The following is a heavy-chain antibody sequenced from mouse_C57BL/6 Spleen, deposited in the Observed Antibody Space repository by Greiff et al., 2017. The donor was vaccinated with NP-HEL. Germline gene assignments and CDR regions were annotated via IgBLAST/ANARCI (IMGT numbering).Heavy chain of an antibody. D-gene: IGHD1-1*01. J-gene: IGHJ2*01. CDR2: IRNKANGYTT. CDR3: ARRGLLRYFDY. Sequence: EVMLVESGGGLVQPGGSLSLSCAASGFTFTDYYMSWVRQPPGKALEWLGFIRNKANGYTTEYSASVKGRFTISRDNSQSILYLQMNALRAEDSATYYCARRGLLRYFDYWGQGTTLTVSS. V-gene: IGHV7-3*01. CDR1: GFTFTDYY.